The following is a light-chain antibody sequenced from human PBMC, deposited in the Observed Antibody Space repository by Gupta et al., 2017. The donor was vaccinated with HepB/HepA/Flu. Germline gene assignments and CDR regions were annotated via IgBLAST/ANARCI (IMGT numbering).Light chain of an antibody. CDR3: RQRIEPPVT. J-gene: IGKJ5*01. V-gene: IGKV2-28*01. CDR1: QSLLKNNGRTY. CDR2: GGS. Sequence: DIVMTQSPFSLPVTPGESASISCRSSQSLLKNNGRTYLDWYLQKPGQSPQLLIYGGSNRASGVPDRFSGSGSGTDFTLKISGVEAADVGIYYCRQRIEPPVTFGQGTRLEI.